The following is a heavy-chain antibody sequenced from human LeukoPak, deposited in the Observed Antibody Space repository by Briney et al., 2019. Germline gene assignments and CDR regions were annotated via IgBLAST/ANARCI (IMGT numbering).Heavy chain of an antibody. CDR3: AKKRDAFDI. CDR2: LTDSGGTT. D-gene: IGHD5-24*01. J-gene: IGHJ3*02. Sequence: GGSLRLSCVAFGFTFSNYAMGWVRQAPGKRPEWVSSLTDSGGTTYYVDSVKGRFAISRDNSKNTLYLHMNSLRAEDTAVYYCAKKRDAFDIWGQGTVVTVSS. CDR1: GFTFSNYA. V-gene: IGHV3-23*01.